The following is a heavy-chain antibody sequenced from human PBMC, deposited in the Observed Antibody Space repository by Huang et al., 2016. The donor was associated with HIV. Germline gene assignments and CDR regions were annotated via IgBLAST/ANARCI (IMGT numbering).Heavy chain of an antibody. V-gene: IGHV4-4*07. D-gene: IGHD4-17*01. CDR1: GDSLSDYY. J-gene: IGHJ2*01. CDR2: IYTTGRT. Sequence: VQVQESGPGLLKPSETLSLTCTVTGDSLSDYYWSWIRQPAGKGLEWIGRIYTTGRTDYNPALRSRGTMSVDTSKNQFSLRMKAVTVADTAVYYCVRDREETTVTTMDNWHFDLWGRGTLVIVSS. CDR3: VRDREETTVTTMDNWHFDL.